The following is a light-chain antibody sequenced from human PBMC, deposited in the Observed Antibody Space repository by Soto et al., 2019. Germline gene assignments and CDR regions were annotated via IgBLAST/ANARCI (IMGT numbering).Light chain of an antibody. CDR3: QQYGYLVT. CDR1: QSITNNY. J-gene: IGKJ4*01. V-gene: IGKV3-20*01. CDR2: GAS. Sequence: EIVLTQSPGTLSLSPGARAPLSCRASQSITNNYLAWYQQKPGRAHRLLIYGASSRAIGIPDRFSGSGSGTDFTLTISRLEPEDFAMYYCQQYGYLVTFGGGTKVDIK.